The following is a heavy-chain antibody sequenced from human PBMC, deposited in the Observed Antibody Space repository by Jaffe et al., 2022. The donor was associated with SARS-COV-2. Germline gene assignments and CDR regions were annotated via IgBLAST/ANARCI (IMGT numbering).Heavy chain of an antibody. CDR1: GFTFDDYA. V-gene: IGHV3-9*01. J-gene: IGHJ6*03. CDR3: AKAVRPHSPRGYYYYMDV. D-gene: IGHD3-22*01. CDR2: ISWNSGSI. Sequence: EVQLVESGGGLVQPGRSLRLSCAASGFTFDDYAMHWVRQAPGKGLEWVSGISWNSGSIGYADSVKGRFTISRDNAKNSLYLQMNSLRAEDTALYYCAKAVRPHSPRGYYYYMDVWGKGTTVTVSS.